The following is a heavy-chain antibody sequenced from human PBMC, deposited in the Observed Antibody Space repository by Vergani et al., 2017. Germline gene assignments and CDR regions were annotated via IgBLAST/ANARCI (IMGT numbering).Heavy chain of an antibody. CDR2: ISGSSSDI. D-gene: IGHD2-2*01. CDR3: ARAEYQLPYHY. J-gene: IGHJ4*02. V-gene: IGHV3-48*01. CDR1: GFSFSIYG. Sequence: VHLVESGGGVVQPGRSLRLSCVVSGFSFSIYGMNWVRQAPGKGLEWVSYISGSSSDITYADSVKGRFTISRDNAKNSLYLQMNSLRAEDTALYYCARAEYQLPYHYWGQGTLVTVSS.